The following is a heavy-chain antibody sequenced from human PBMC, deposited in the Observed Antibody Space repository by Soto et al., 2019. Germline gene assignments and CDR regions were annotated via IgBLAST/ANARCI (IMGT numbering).Heavy chain of an antibody. J-gene: IGHJ5*02. CDR1: GYTFTSYA. CDR3: ARDLLYDFWSGYYNWFDP. D-gene: IGHD3-3*01. Sequence: QVPLVQSGAEVKKPGASVKVSCKASGYTFTSYAMHWVRQAPGQRLEWMGWINAGNGNTKYSQKFQGRVTITRDTAASTAYMELSSLRSEDTAVYYCARDLLYDFWSGYYNWFDPWGQGTLVTVSS. V-gene: IGHV1-3*01. CDR2: INAGNGNT.